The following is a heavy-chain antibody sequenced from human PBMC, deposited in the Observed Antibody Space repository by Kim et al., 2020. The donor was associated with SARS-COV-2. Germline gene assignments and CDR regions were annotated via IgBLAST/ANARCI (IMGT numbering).Heavy chain of an antibody. D-gene: IGHD3-22*01. Sequence: GGSLRLSCAASGLNFDNSAMNWVRQTPGKGLEWVAVISYDGRNTHYADSVKGRFTISRDNAKSTLYLEIKSLRVEDTALYYCARGNYYESMSLSDYYNGMDVWGQGTTVTVSS. CDR1: GLNFDNSA. CDR2: ISYDGRNT. J-gene: IGHJ6*02. CDR3: ARGNYYESMSLSDYYNGMDV. V-gene: IGHV3-30-3*01.